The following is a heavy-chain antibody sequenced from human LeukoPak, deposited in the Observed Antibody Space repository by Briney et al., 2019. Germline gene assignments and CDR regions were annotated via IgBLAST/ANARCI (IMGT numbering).Heavy chain of an antibody. CDR2: MSPNSGDT. CDR3: ARDFGEYLDY. Sequence: ASVKVSCKASGYTFTSYDFNWVRQATGQRPEWMGWMSPNSGDTGYAQKFQDRVTMTRNTSISTAYMELSSLRSEDTAVYYCARDFGEYLDYWGQGTLVTVSS. CDR1: GYTFTSYD. V-gene: IGHV1-8*01. D-gene: IGHD3-10*01. J-gene: IGHJ4*02.